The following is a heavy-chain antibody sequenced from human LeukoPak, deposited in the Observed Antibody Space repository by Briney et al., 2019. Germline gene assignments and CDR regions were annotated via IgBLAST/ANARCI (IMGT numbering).Heavy chain of an antibody. Sequence: GGSLRLSCVASGFPFSSYWMTWVRQAPGKGLEWVANIKQDGSKKSYVDSVKGRFTISRGNSKNTLYLQMNSLRAEDTAVYYCARNNWFDPWGQGTLVTVSS. CDR1: GFPFSSYW. CDR2: IKQDGSKK. V-gene: IGHV3-7*01. J-gene: IGHJ5*02. CDR3: ARNNWFDP.